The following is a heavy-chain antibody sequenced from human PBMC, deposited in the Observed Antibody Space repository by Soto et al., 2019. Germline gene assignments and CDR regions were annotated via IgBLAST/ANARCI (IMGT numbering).Heavy chain of an antibody. CDR1: GFTLSSYG. CDR3: AKGLSVIQEWIIDGH. J-gene: IGHJ4*02. Sequence: QVQLVESGGGVVQPGKSLRLSCAVSGFTLSSYGIHWVRQAPGKGLEWVALMSYDGNKKSYADSVKGRFTISRDNSKNTLYLQMDSLRAEDTAMYYCAKGLSVIQEWIIDGHWGQGTQVTVSS. D-gene: IGHD5-18*01. CDR2: MSYDGNKK. V-gene: IGHV3-30*18.